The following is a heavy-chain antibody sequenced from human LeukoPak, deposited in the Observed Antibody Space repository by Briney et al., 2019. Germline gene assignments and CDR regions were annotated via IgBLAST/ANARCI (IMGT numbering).Heavy chain of an antibody. CDR2: IYSGGSR. J-gene: IGHJ3*02. D-gene: IGHD3-22*01. V-gene: IGHV3-53*01. CDR1: GFTVSSNY. CDR3: ARDTDSSGYYSDAFDI. Sequence: GGSLRLSCAASGFTVSSNYMSWVRQAPGKGLEWVSVIYSGGSRYYADSVKGRFTISRDNAKNSLYLQMNSLRAEDTAVYYCARDTDSSGYYSDAFDIWGQGTMVTVSS.